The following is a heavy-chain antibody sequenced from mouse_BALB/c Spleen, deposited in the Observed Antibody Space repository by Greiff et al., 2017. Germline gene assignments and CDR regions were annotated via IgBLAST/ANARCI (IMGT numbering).Heavy chain of an antibody. Sequence: EVQLQQSGAELVRPGASVKLSCTASGFNFKDYYMHWVKQRPEQGLEWIGWIDPENGDTEYAPKFQGKATMTADTSSNTAYLQLSSLTSEDTAVYYCSAWNVDYWGQGTTLTVSA. V-gene: IGHV14-4*02. CDR1: GFNFKDYY. CDR3: SAWNVDY. CDR2: IDPENGDT. J-gene: IGHJ2*01.